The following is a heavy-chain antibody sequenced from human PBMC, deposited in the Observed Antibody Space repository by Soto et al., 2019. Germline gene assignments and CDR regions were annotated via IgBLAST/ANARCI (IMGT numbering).Heavy chain of an antibody. CDR2: VRSKEYDYAT. Sequence: EQLVESGGGLVQPVGSLTLSCAASELSFSDSPIHWVRQASVKELQWVGRVRSKEYDYATAYAASVKGRFTISRDDSSNTAYLQMNSLRIEDTAVYYCTRGGSHTWRLDPWGQGTLVTV. CDR3: TRGGSHTWRLDP. D-gene: IGHD1-26*01. V-gene: IGHV3-73*01. J-gene: IGHJ5*02. CDR1: ELSFSDSP.